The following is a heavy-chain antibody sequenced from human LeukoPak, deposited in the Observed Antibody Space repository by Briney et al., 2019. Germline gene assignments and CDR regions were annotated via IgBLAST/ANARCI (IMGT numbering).Heavy chain of an antibody. CDR2: ICSGGST. V-gene: IGHV3-66*02. J-gene: IGHJ4*02. D-gene: IGHD3-22*01. CDR3: ARDSNYYDSSGYYDY. Sequence: GGSLRLSCAASGFTVSSNYMSWVRQAPGKGLEWVSVICSGGSTYYADSVKGRFTISRDNSKNTLYLQMNSLRAEDTAVYYCARDSNYYDSSGYYDYWGQGTLVTVSS. CDR1: GFTVSSNY.